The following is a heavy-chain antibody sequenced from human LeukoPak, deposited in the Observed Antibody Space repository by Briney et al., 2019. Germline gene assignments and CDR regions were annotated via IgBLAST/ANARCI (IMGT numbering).Heavy chain of an antibody. V-gene: IGHV3-15*01. J-gene: IGHJ3*02. D-gene: IGHD3-22*01. Sequence: PGGSLRLSCSASGFTFSSYWMSWVRQAPGKGLEWVGRIKSKTDGGTTDYAEPVKGRFTISRDDSKNTLYLQMNSLKTEDTAVYYCTTEHYDSSGYYLEAFDIWGQGTMVTVSS. CDR3: TTEHYDSSGYYLEAFDI. CDR2: IKSKTDGGTT. CDR1: GFTFSSYW.